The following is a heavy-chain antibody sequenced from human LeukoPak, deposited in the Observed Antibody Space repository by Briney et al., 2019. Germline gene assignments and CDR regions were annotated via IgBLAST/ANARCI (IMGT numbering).Heavy chain of an antibody. V-gene: IGHV4-34*01. J-gene: IGHJ3*02. CDR1: GGSFSGYY. CDR2: INHSGST. D-gene: IGHD3-22*01. CDR3: ARDIDSSGYYYGLDAFDI. Sequence: SETLSLTCAVYGGSFSGYYWSWIRQPPGKGLEWIGEINHSGSTNYNPSLKSRVTISVDTSKNQFSLKLSSVTAADTAVYYCARDIDSSGYYYGLDAFDIWGQGTMVTVSS.